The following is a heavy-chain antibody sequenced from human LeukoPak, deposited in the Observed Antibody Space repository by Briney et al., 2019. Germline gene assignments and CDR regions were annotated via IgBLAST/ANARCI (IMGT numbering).Heavy chain of an antibody. CDR3: ARGSSGWYFGGETDY. D-gene: IGHD6-19*01. CDR2: IIPIFGTA. J-gene: IGHJ4*02. V-gene: IGHV1-69*06. CDR1: GGTFSSYA. Sequence: SVKVSCKASGGTFSSYAISWVRQAPGQGLEWMGGIIPIFGTANYAQKFQGRVTITADKSTSTAYMELSSLRSEDTAVYYCARGSSGWYFGGETDYWGQGTLVTVSS.